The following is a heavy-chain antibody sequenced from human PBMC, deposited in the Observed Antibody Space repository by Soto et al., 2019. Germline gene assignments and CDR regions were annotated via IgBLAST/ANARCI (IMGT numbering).Heavy chain of an antibody. V-gene: IGHV3-74*03. D-gene: IGHD2-2*01. CDR3: VRDMHSLSLDS. CDR1: GLTFRSYW. Sequence: EVQLVESGGGLVQPGESLRLSCAASGLTFRSYWMHWVRQAPGKGLVCVSRINTDGSCVMYVDSVKGRFTISGDNAKNTLYLNMISLRAEDTAAYYCVRDMHSLSLDSWGQGTLVTVSS. CDR2: INTDGSCV. J-gene: IGHJ4*02.